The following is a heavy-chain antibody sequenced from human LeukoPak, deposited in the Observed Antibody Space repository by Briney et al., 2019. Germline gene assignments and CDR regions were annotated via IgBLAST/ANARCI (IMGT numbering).Heavy chain of an antibody. V-gene: IGHV3-23*01. CDR3: AKDQSNFWSGYLDY. CDR1: GFTFSSYA. D-gene: IGHD3-3*01. J-gene: IGHJ4*02. Sequence: LGGSLRLSCAASGFTFSSYAMSWVRQAPGEGLEWVSAISGSGGSTYYADSVKGRFTISRDNSKNTLYLQMTSLRAEDTAVYYCAKDQSNFWSGYLDYWGQGTLVTVSS. CDR2: ISGSGGST.